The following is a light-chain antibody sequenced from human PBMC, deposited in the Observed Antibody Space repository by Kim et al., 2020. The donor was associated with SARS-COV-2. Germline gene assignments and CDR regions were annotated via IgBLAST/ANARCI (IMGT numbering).Light chain of an antibody. CDR3: QSADSRGTYYV. CDR1: ALPDQY. Sequence: PGQTARITCAGDALPDQYAYWYQQKPGQAPVMVIYRDTERPSGIPGRFSGSSSGTTVTLTISGVQAEDEADYYCQSADSRGTYYVFGTGTKVTVL. CDR2: RDT. V-gene: IGLV3-25*03. J-gene: IGLJ1*01.